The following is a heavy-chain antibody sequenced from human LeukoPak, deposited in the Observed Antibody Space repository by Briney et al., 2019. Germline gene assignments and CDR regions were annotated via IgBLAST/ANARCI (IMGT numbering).Heavy chain of an antibody. Sequence: GGSLRLSCAASGFTFSNYGMHWVRQAPGKGLEWVAVISYDGTKKYYADSVEGRFTISRDNSKNTLYLQMNSLRAEDTAVYYCARDKWKDDSFPEHFDYWGQGTLVTVSS. J-gene: IGHJ4*02. CDR3: ARDKWKDDSFPEHFDY. CDR1: GFTFSNYG. D-gene: IGHD3-22*01. V-gene: IGHV3-30*03. CDR2: ISYDGTKK.